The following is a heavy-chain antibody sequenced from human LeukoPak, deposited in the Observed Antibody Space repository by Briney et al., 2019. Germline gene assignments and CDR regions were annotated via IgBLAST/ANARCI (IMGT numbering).Heavy chain of an antibody. CDR2: IYWDDDK. CDR1: GFSLSTSGVG. J-gene: IGHJ5*02. CDR3: ARRGTMVRGVPNWFDP. V-gene: IGHV2-5*02. Sequence: ESGPTLVRPTQTLTLTCTFSGFSLSTSGVGVGWIRQPPGKALEWLALIYWDDDKRYSPSLKSRLTITKDTSKNQVVLTMTNMDPVDTATYYCARRGTMVRGVPNWFDPWGQGTLVTVSS. D-gene: IGHD3-10*01.